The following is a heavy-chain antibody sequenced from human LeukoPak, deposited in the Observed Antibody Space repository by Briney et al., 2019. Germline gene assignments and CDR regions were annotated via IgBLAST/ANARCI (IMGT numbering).Heavy chain of an antibody. J-gene: IGHJ6*03. V-gene: IGHV1-24*01. D-gene: IGHD3-22*01. CDR3: STLSWGYYDTSGYPRTLRPSSHYYYYMDV. CDR2: FDPEDGET. CDR1: GYTLTELS. Sequence: ASVKVSCKVSGYTLTELSMHWVRQAPGKGLEWMGGFDPEDGETIYAQKFQGRVTMTEDTSTDTAYMELSSLRSEDTAVYYCSTLSWGYYDTSGYPRTLRPSSHYYYYMDVWGKGITVTISS.